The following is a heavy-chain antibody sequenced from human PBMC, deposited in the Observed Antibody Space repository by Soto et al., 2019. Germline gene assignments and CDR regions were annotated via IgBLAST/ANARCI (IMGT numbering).Heavy chain of an antibody. Sequence: SETLSLTCTVSGGSISSGDYYWSWIRQPPGKGLEWIGYIYYSGSTYYNPSLKSRVTISVDTSKNQFSLKLSSVTAADTAVYYCARSKVGAPDGAFDIWGQGTMVTVSS. J-gene: IGHJ3*02. CDR3: ARSKVGAPDGAFDI. CDR2: IYYSGST. D-gene: IGHD1-26*01. V-gene: IGHV4-30-4*01. CDR1: GGSISSGDYY.